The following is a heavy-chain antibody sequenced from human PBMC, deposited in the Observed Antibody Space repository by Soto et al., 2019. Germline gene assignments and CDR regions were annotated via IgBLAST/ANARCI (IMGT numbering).Heavy chain of an antibody. CDR2: INAGNGNT. CDR3: AKDLKPFIVVVPAANFDY. J-gene: IGHJ4*02. Sequence: ASVKVSCKASGYTFTSYAMHWVRQAPGQRLEWMGWINAGNGNTKYSQKFQGRFTISRDNSKNTLYLQMNSLRAEDTAVYYCAKDLKPFIVVVPAANFDYWGQGTLVTVSS. D-gene: IGHD2-2*01. V-gene: IGHV1-3*01. CDR1: GYTFTSYA.